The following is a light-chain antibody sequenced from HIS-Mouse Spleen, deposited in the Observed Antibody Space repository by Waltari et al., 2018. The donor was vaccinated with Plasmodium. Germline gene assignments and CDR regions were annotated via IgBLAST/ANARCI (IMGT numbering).Light chain of an antibody. CDR3: YSTDSSGNHRV. Sequence: SYELTQPPSVSVSPGQTARITCSGDALPKKYAYWYQQKSGQAPLLVIYEDSKQPSGIPGRFAGSSSGTMATLTISGAQVEDEADYYCYSTDSSGNHRVFGGGTKLTVL. CDR1: ALPKKY. CDR2: EDS. J-gene: IGLJ3*02. V-gene: IGLV3-10*01.